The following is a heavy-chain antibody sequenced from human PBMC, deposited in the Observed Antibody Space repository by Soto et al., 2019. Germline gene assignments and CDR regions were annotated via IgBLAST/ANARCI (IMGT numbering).Heavy chain of an antibody. D-gene: IGHD3-22*01. CDR3: AKVRMGYYDSSGYFDY. V-gene: IGHV3-23*01. J-gene: IGHJ4*02. Sequence: PGGALRLSCVASGFTFNKYALAWVRQAPGKGLEWVSAISGSGGSTYYADSVKGRFTISRDNSKNTLYLQMNSLRAEDTAVYYCAKVRMGYYDSSGYFDYWGQGTLVTVSS. CDR1: GFTFNKYA. CDR2: ISGSGGST.